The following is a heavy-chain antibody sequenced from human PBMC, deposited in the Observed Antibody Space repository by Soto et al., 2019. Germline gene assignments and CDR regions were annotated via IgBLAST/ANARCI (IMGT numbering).Heavy chain of an antibody. Sequence: QVQLQESGPGRVKPSQTLSLTCTVSGGSISSGDYYWSWIRQPPGKGLEWIGYIYYSGSTYYNPSLKSRVTISVDTSKNQFSLNLSSVTAADTAVYYCARAEGYLGGGYYYYYGMDVWVQETTVTVSS. CDR2: IYYSGST. J-gene: IGHJ6*02. V-gene: IGHV4-30-4*01. D-gene: IGHD1-26*01. CDR3: ARAEGYLGGGYYYYYGMDV. CDR1: GGSISSGDYY.